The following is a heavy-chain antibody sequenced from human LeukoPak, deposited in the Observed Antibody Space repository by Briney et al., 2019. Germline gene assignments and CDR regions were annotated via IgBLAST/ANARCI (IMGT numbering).Heavy chain of an antibody. CDR3: ARGGGGSSGWTSGDFDY. CDR2: IWYDGSNK. Sequence: GGSLRLSCTVSGFTVSTTLMDWVRQAPGKGLEWVAVIWYDGSNKYYADSVKGRFTISRDNSKNTLYLQMNSLRAEDTAVYYCARGGGGSSGWTSGDFDYWGQGTLVTVSS. V-gene: IGHV3-33*08. CDR1: GFTVSTTL. D-gene: IGHD6-19*01. J-gene: IGHJ4*02.